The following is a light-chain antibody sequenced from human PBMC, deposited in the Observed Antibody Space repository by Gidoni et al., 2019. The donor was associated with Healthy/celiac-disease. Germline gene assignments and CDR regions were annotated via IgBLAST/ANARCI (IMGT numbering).Light chain of an antibody. Sequence: DIVLKHSPATLSLSPGERATLSCRASQSVSSYSAWYQQKPGQAPRLLIYDASNRATGIPARFSGSGSGKDFTLTISSLEPEDFAVYYCQQRSNWPPYSFGQGTKLEIK. CDR2: DAS. CDR3: QQRSNWPPYS. V-gene: IGKV3-11*01. CDR1: QSVSSY. J-gene: IGKJ2*03.